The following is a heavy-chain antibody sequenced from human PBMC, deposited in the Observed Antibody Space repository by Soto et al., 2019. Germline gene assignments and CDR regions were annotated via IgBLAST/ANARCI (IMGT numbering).Heavy chain of an antibody. CDR1: VGSVSDNTYY. D-gene: IGHD4-17*01. CDR2: VYYSGTT. Sequence: PSETLSLTCFFSVGSVSDNTYYWSWIRQPPGKRLEWIGYVYYSGTTNYNPSLKSRVTISVDLSKNRFSLRLSSVTTADTALYYCARTTAVPNTLRSRYFFDYWGQGTMVTVSS. V-gene: IGHV4-61*01. J-gene: IGHJ4*02. CDR3: ARTTAVPNTLRSRYFFDY.